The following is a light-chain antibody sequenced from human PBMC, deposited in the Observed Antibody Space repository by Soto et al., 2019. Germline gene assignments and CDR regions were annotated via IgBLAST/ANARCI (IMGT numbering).Light chain of an antibody. V-gene: IGKV1-5*03. CDR2: KAS. Sequence: DIQMTQSPSTLSASVGDRVTITCRASQSISGWLAWYQQKPGKAPKVLIYKASTLESGVPSRFSGSGSGTEFTLTISSLQADYFATYYCQQYKSYSWTFGQGTKVDIK. CDR3: QQYKSYSWT. J-gene: IGKJ1*01. CDR1: QSISGW.